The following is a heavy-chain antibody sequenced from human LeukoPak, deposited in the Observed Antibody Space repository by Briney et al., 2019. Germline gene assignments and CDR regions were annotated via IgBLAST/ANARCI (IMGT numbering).Heavy chain of an antibody. CDR3: AKAGYSSGYGTINDAFDI. Sequence: EGSLRLSCAASGFTFDDYAMHWVRQAPGKGLEWGSVISGDGGSTYYADSVKGRFTITRDNSKNSLYLQMNSLRIEDTALYYCAKAGYSSGYGTINDAFDIRGQGTMVTVSS. CDR1: GFTFDDYA. V-gene: IGHV3-43*02. J-gene: IGHJ3*02. D-gene: IGHD6-19*01. CDR2: ISGDGGST.